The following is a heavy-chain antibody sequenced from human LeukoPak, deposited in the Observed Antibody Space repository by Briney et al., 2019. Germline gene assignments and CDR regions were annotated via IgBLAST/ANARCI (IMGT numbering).Heavy chain of an antibody. CDR1: GYTFTSYA. V-gene: IGHV1-3*01. Sequence: ASVKVSCKASGYTFTSYAMHWVRQAPGQRLEWMGWINAGNGNTKYSQKFQGRVTITRDTSASTAYMELSSLRSEDTAVYYCARDLHRAGVRGVTFDYWGQGTPVTVSS. J-gene: IGHJ4*02. CDR2: INAGNGNT. D-gene: IGHD3-10*01. CDR3: ARDLHRAGVRGVTFDY.